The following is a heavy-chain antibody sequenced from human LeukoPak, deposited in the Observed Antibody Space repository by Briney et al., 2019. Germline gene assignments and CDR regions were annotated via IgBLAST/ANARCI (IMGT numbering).Heavy chain of an antibody. D-gene: IGHD5-18*01. CDR3: ARGRGGYTGYENFDY. J-gene: IGHJ4*02. V-gene: IGHV5-51*01. Sequence: GESLKISCKVSGYRLTTFWIGWVRQTPGKGLELMGVIYPDDSDTKYSPPFQGQVTVSADKSIKTAYLQWGSLKASDTGIYYCARGRGGYTGYENFDYWGQGTQVTVSS. CDR2: IYPDDSDT. CDR1: GYRLTTFW.